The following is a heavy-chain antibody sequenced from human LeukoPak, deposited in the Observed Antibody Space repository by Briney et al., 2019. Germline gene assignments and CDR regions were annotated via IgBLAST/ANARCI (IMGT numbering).Heavy chain of an antibody. J-gene: IGHJ4*02. Sequence: SETLSLTCTVSGGSISSYYWSWIRQPPGKGLEWIGHMYHSGGTDYNPSLKSRVTISVDMSKNQFSLRLSAVTAADTAVYCCARGCWYFAYWGQGTLVTVSS. CDR2: MYHSGGT. V-gene: IGHV4-59*01. CDR1: GGSISSYY. CDR3: ARGCWYFAY. D-gene: IGHD6-13*01.